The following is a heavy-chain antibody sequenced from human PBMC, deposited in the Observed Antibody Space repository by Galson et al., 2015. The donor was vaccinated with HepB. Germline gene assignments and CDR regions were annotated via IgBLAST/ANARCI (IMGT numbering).Heavy chain of an antibody. CDR1: GFTFDDYT. J-gene: IGHJ4*02. CDR3: AKDMRPGYSSGFYFDY. V-gene: IGHV3-43*01. CDR2: ISWDGGST. Sequence: SLRLSCAASGFTFDDYTMHWVRQAPGKGLEWVSLISWDGGSTYYADSVKGRFTISRDNSKNSLYLQMNSLRTEDTALYYCAKDMRPGYSSGFYFDYWGQGTLVTVSS. D-gene: IGHD6-19*01.